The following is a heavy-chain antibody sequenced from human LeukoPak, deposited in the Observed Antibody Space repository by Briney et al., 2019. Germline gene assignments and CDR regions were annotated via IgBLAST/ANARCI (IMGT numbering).Heavy chain of an antibody. J-gene: IGHJ4*02. CDR1: CVSTSSSTYS. V-gene: IGHV4-39*01. Sequence: SDPLSLTCSLSCVSTSSSTYSWGTIRRPPGRGVKWLGSFYYTGSTYYNPSLKSRVTISVDTSKNQFSLKLSSVTAADTAVYYCARHLYSSTRNPTFDYWGQGTLVTVSS. D-gene: IGHD6-13*01. CDR2: FYYTGST. CDR3: ARHLYSSTRNPTFDY.